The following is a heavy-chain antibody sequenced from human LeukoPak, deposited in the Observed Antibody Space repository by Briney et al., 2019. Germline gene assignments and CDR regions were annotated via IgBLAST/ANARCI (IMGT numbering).Heavy chain of an antibody. V-gene: IGHV3-23*01. CDR1: GFTFSNYD. CDR3: ARSYYEYYYDSSGYYRPYFDY. Sequence: GSLRLSCAASGFTFSNYDMSWVRQAPGKGREWVSTVSHDYSTYYADSVKGRFTTSRDNSKNTLYLQMNSLRAEDTAVYYCARSYYEYYYDSSGYYRPYFDYWGQGTLVTVSS. J-gene: IGHJ4*02. CDR2: VSHDYST. D-gene: IGHD3-22*01.